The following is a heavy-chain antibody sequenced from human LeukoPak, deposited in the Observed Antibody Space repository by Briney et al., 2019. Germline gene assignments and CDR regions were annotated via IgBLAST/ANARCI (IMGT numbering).Heavy chain of an antibody. CDR3: ASGVAADYYFDY. Sequence: SETLSLTCVVYGGSFSGYYWSWIRQPPGKGLEWIGEINHSGSTNYNPSLKSRVTISVDTSKNQFSLKLSSVTAADTAVYYCASGVAADYYFDYWGQGTLVTVSS. CDR1: GGSFSGYY. D-gene: IGHD6-25*01. V-gene: IGHV4-34*01. CDR2: INHSGST. J-gene: IGHJ4*02.